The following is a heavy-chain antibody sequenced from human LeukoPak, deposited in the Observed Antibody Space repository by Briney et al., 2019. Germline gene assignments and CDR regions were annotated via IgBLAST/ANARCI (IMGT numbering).Heavy chain of an antibody. V-gene: IGHV3-21*01. D-gene: IGHD3-16*01. CDR3: ARDYGGDAFDI. CDR1: GFTFSSYS. J-gene: IGHJ3*02. CDR2: ISSSSSYI. Sequence: GGSLRLSCAASGFTFSSYSMNWVRQAPGKGLEWVSSISSSSSYIYYADSVKGRFTIPRDNAKNSLYLQMNSLRAEDTAVYYCARDYGGDAFDIWGQGTMVTVSS.